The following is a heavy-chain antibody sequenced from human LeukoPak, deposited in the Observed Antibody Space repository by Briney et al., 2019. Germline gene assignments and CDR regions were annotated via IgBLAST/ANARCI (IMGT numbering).Heavy chain of an antibody. D-gene: IGHD2-21*02. CDR1: GYTFTSYG. CDR3: ARSRGVLAVTLYFDY. J-gene: IGHJ4*02. V-gene: IGHV1-18*01. CDR2: ISAYNGNT. Sequence: ASVKVSCKASGYTFTSYGISWVRQAPGQGLEWMGWISAYNGNTNYAQKLQGRVTMTTDTSTSTAYMELRSLRSDDTAVYYCARSRGVLAVTLYFDYWGQGTLVTVSS.